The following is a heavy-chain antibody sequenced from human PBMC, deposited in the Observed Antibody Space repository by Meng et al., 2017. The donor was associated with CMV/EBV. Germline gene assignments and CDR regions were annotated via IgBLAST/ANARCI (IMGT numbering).Heavy chain of an antibody. CDR1: GGSFSGYY. V-gene: IGHV4-34*01. CDR2: INHRGST. Sequence: GSLRLSCAVYGGSFSGYYGSWIRQPPGKGLEWIGEINHRGSTNSNPSLKSRVTISVDTSKNQFSLKLSSVTAADTAVYYCARGYCSSTSCPNYFDYWGQGTLVTVSS. CDR3: ARGYCSSTSCPNYFDY. J-gene: IGHJ4*02. D-gene: IGHD2-2*01.